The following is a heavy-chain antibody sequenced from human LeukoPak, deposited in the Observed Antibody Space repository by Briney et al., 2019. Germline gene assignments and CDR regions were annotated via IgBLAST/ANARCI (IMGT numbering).Heavy chain of an antibody. CDR3: ARRPGN. D-gene: IGHD1-14*01. V-gene: IGHV3-53*01. CDR2: IYSGGAI. Sequence: GGSLRLSCAASGFTVSSNYMSWVRQAPGRGLEWVSLIYSGGAIRYADSVKGRFTISRDSSKNTLFLQMNDLTVEDTARYYCARRPGNWGQGILVTVSS. J-gene: IGHJ4*02. CDR1: GFTVSSNY.